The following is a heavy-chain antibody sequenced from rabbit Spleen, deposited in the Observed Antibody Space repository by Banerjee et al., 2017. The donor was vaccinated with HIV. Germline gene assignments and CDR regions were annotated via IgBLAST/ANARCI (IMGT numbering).Heavy chain of an antibody. CDR3: ARDTGSSFSTYGMDL. CDR2: IYAGSSGST. D-gene: IGHD8-1*01. J-gene: IGHJ6*01. V-gene: IGHV1S40*01. CDR1: GIDFSSYYY. Sequence: QSLEESGGGLVQPEGSLTLTCKASGIDFSSYYYMCWVRQAPGKGLEWIACIYAGSSGSTYNASWAKGRFTISKTSSTTVTLQMTSLTAADTATYFCARDTGSSFSTYGMDLWGQGTLVTVS.